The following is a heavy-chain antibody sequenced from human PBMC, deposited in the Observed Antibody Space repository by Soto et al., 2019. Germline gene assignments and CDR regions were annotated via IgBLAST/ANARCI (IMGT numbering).Heavy chain of an antibody. Sequence: EVQLVESGGGLVQPGGSLRLSCAASGFTFSRYWIHWVRQAPGKVLVCVSRIDSDGSSAIYADSVKGRFTISRDNAKNTLYLQMNSLRAEDTAVYYCARGGDYHGYDIWGQGTMVTVSS. V-gene: IGHV3-74*01. J-gene: IGHJ3*02. CDR2: IDSDGSSA. CDR1: GFTFSRYW. CDR3: ARGGDYHGYDI. D-gene: IGHD2-21*02.